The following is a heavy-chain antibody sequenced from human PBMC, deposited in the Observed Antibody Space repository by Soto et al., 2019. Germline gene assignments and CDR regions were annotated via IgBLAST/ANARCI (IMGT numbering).Heavy chain of an antibody. CDR3: ARQSGSGYYTVAY. V-gene: IGHV4-39*01. J-gene: IGHJ4*02. CDR2: IYYGGSP. D-gene: IGHD3-22*01. CDR1: GGSISSSTYY. Sequence: QLQLQESGPGLVKPSETLSLTCTVSGGSISSSTYYWGWIRQPPGQGLEWIGNIYYGGSPYYNPSLKGRVPVSVDTSKNQFSLKLSSVTAADTAVYYCARQSGSGYYTVAYWGQGTLVTVSS.